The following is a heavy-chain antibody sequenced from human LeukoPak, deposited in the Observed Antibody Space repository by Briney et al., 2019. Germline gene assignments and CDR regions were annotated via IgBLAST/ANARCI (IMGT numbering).Heavy chain of an antibody. Sequence: GGSLRLSCAASGFTFSDYYMSWIRQAPGKGLEWVSDIIGSGTTTYYADSVKGRFTISGDNAKNSLCLQMNSLRAEDTAVYYCARGHYGMDVWGQGTTVTVSS. CDR1: GFTFSDYY. J-gene: IGHJ6*02. V-gene: IGHV3-11*01. CDR2: IIGSGTTT. CDR3: ARGHYGMDV.